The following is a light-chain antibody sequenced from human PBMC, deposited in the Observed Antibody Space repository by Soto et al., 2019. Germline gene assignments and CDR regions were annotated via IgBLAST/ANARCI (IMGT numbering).Light chain of an antibody. CDR2: DAS. CDR3: QQYNSLWT. Sequence: DVKSTKYPSTLSASVGDRVTITCRASQNIRSRLAWFQQKPGKAPKLLIYDASSLESGVPSRFSGSGSGTEFTLTISNLQPDDFATYYCQQYNSLWTFGQGTKVDIK. V-gene: IGKV1-5*01. CDR1: QNIRSR. J-gene: IGKJ1*01.